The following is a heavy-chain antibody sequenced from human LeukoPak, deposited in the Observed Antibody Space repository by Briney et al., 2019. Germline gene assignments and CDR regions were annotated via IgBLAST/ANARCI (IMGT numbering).Heavy chain of an antibody. CDR3: ATDRNSGKYYDY. V-gene: IGHV3-33*01. CDR2: IYYDGSNQ. CDR1: GLRFRNYG. Sequence: GGSLRLSCVVSGLRFRNYGMHWVRQAPGKGLEWVAVIYYDGSNQYYVDSVKGRFTVSRDNAKNTLYLQMDSLRAEDTAVYYCATDRNSGKYYDYWGQGTLVTVSS. D-gene: IGHD1-26*01. J-gene: IGHJ4*02.